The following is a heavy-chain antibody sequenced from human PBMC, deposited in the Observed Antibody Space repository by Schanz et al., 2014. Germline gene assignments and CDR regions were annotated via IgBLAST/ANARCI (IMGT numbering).Heavy chain of an antibody. Sequence: EVHLLESGGGLVRPGGSLRLSCAASGFNFSDYAMCWVRQAPGKGLEWVSAISGGGGTTYYTDSVKGRFTISRDNSKSTLYLQMNSLRAEDTAVYYCAKDGPGGSGSYSADGGMDVWGQGTTVTVSS. V-gene: IGHV3-23*01. J-gene: IGHJ6*02. D-gene: IGHD3-10*01. CDR2: ISGGGGTT. CDR3: AKDGPGGSGSYSADGGMDV. CDR1: GFNFSDYA.